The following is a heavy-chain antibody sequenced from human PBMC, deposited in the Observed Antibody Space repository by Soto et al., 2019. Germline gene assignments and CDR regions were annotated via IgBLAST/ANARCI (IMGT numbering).Heavy chain of an antibody. D-gene: IGHD5-18*01. CDR2: IYWDDDE. CDR1: GFSLTTRGVG. Sequence: QITLKESGPTLVKPTQTLTLTCTFSGFSLTTRGVGVGWIRQPPGKALEWLALIYWDDDEGYSPSLKSRPTITKDTSKNQVVLTTTNMDPVDTAAYYCAHRPRGYSYHFDYWGQGTVVTVSS. CDR3: AHRPRGYSYHFDY. V-gene: IGHV2-5*02. J-gene: IGHJ4*02.